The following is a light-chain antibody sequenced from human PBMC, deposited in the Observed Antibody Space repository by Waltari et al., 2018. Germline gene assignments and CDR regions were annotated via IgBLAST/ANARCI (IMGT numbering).Light chain of an antibody. J-gene: IGKJ3*01. Sequence: DIQLTQSPSFLSASVGDRVTITCRASQGVSSYLAWYQQKPGTAPKLLLYAASTLQSGVPSRFSGSGSATEFTLTISSLQPEDCAAYYCQQLNSFPPTFGPGTKVDIK. CDR1: QGVSSY. CDR3: QQLNSFPPT. V-gene: IGKV1-9*01. CDR2: AAS.